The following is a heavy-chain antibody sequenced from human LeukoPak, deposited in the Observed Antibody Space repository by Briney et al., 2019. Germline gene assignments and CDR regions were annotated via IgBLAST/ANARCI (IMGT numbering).Heavy chain of an antibody. J-gene: IGHJ4*02. CDR1: GFTFSSFA. CDR2: ISGSGGST. D-gene: IGHD2-15*01. Sequence: PGGSLRLSCAASGFTFSSFAMSWVRQAPGKGLEWVSAISGSGGSTYYADSVKGRFTISRDNSKNTLYLQMNSLRAEDTAVYYCAKEFCSGGSCYIGYWGQGTLVTVSS. CDR3: AKEFCSGGSCYIGY. V-gene: IGHV3-23*01.